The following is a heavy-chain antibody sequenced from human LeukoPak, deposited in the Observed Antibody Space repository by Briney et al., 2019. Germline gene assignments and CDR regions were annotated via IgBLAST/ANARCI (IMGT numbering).Heavy chain of an antibody. J-gene: IGHJ5*02. CDR1: GGSISSYY. CDR3: ARDGGYSYGYPNWFDP. CDR2: IYYSGST. V-gene: IGHV4-59*01. Sequence: SETLSLTCTVSGGSISSYYWSWIRQPPGKGLEGIGYIYYSGSTNYNPSLKSRVTISVDTPKNQFPLKLSSVTAADTAVYYCARDGGYSYGYPNWFDPWGQGTLVTVSS. D-gene: IGHD5-18*01.